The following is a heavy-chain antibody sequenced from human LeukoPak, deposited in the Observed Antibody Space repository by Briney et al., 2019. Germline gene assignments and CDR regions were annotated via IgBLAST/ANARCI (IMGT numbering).Heavy chain of an antibody. D-gene: IGHD3-16*01. V-gene: IGHV3-48*03. J-gene: IGHJ4*02. Sequence: GGSLRLSCAASGFTFSSYEMSWVRQAPGVGLEWVSYISSSGSTIYYADSVEGRFTISRDNAKNSLYLQMNSLRAEDTAVYYCVRLLGGSYFDYWGQGTLVTVSS. CDR1: GFTFSSYE. CDR3: VRLLGGSYFDY. CDR2: ISSSGSTI.